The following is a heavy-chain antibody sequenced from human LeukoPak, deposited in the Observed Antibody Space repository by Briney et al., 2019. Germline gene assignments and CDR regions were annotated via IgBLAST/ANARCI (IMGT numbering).Heavy chain of an antibody. CDR3: ARVLGVNDKYFDS. Sequence: SETLSLTCNVSGDGFSLYYWSWIRQPAGKGLEWIGRMRPSGGANYNYSLRSRVTLSVDSSKNQVFLRLTSVTVADTAVYYCARVLGVNDKYFDSWGQGTPVTVSS. J-gene: IGHJ5*01. D-gene: IGHD1-1*01. CDR2: MRPSGGA. V-gene: IGHV4-4*07. CDR1: GDGFSLYY.